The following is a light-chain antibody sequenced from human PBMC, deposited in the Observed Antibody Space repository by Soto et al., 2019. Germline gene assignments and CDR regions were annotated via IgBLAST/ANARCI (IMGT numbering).Light chain of an antibody. CDR2: SNN. CDR1: SSNIGSNT. V-gene: IGLV1-44*01. J-gene: IGLJ1*01. Sequence: QSVRTQPPSASGAPGQRVTIYCSGSSSNIGSNTGNWYQQLPGAAPKLLIYSNNQRPSGVPDRFSGSKSGTSASLAISALQSEDEADYYCAAWDGSLNGPYVFGTGTKVTVL. CDR3: AAWDGSLNGPYV.